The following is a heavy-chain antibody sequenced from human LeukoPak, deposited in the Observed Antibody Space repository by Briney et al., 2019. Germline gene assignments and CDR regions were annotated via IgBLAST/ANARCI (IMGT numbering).Heavy chain of an antibody. Sequence: GASVKLSCKASGYTFTSYDINGVRQATGQGIEWMGWMNPNSGNTGYAQKFQGRVPITRNTSISTADMELSSLRSEDPAVYYCARSIVGATTDNWFDPWGQGTLVTVSS. D-gene: IGHD1-26*01. CDR3: ARSIVGATTDNWFDP. CDR2: MNPNSGNT. CDR1: GYTFTSYD. J-gene: IGHJ5*02. V-gene: IGHV1-8*03.